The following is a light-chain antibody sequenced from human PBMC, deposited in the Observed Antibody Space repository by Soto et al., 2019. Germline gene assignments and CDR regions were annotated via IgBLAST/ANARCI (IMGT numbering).Light chain of an antibody. CDR1: SSDVGGYNS. CDR3: SSYTSSSTYV. V-gene: IGLV2-14*03. CDR2: DVS. J-gene: IGLJ1*01. Sequence: QSALTQPASVSGSPGQSITISCTGPSSDVGGYNSVSWYQQHPGKAPKLMIYDVSNRPAGVSNRFSGSKSGNTASLTISGLQAEDEANYYCSSYTSSSTYVFGTGTKGTVL.